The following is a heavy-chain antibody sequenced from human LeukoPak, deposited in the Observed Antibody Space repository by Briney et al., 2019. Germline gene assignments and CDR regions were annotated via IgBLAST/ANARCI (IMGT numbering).Heavy chain of an antibody. D-gene: IGHD3-3*01. CDR1: GFTFSSYS. V-gene: IGHV3-48*04. CDR2: ISGSSRTI. J-gene: IGHJ4*02. Sequence: GGSLRLSCAASGFTFSSYSMNWVRQAPGKGLECVSYISGSSRTIYYADSVKGRFTISRDNAKNSLYLQMNSLRAEDTAVYYCARDFPEYYDFWSGYYTGLPTPELFDYWGQGTLVTVSS. CDR3: ARDFPEYYDFWSGYYTGLPTPELFDY.